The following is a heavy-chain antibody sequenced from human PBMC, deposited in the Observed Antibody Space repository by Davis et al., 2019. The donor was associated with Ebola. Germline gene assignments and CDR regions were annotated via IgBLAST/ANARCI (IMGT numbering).Heavy chain of an antibody. V-gene: IGHV7-4-1*02. CDR3: ARDQDPITMIVVVGGMDV. CDR1: GYTFTAYY. Sequence: ASVKVSCKASGYTFTAYYMHWVRQAPGQGLEWMGWINTNTGNPTYAQGFTGRFVFSLDTSVSTAYLQISSLKAEDTAVYYCARDQDPITMIVVVGGMDVWGKGTTVTVSS. CDR2: INTNTGNP. J-gene: IGHJ6*04. D-gene: IGHD3-22*01.